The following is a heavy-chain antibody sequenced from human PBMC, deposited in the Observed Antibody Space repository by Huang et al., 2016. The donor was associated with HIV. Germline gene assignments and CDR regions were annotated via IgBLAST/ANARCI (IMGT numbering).Heavy chain of an antibody. D-gene: IGHD5-12*01. Sequence: QVQLVESGGGVVQPGRSLRLSCAASGFSFANYAMNWVRQAPGKRLGWVTFISNDGSSRYYADSVKGRFTISRDKFKNALYLQMNRLRGDDTAVYYCTREYTVAGAFDLWGQGTMVTVSS. CDR1: GFSFANYA. V-gene: IGHV3-30-3*01. CDR2: ISNDGSSR. J-gene: IGHJ3*01. CDR3: TREYTVAGAFDL.